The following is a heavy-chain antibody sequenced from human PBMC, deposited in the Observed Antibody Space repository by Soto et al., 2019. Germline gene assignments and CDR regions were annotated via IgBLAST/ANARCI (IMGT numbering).Heavy chain of an antibody. V-gene: IGHV4-39*01. CDR1: GGSISSSSYY. J-gene: IGHJ4*02. D-gene: IGHD6-13*01. CDR2: IYYSGST. CDR3: ARLYSSSWCPTFDY. Sequence: QLQLQESGPGLVKPSETLSLTCTVSGGSISSSSYYWGWIRQPPGKGLEWIGSIYYSGSTYYNPSLKSRVTISVDTSKNQCSLKLSSVTAADTAVYYCARLYSSSWCPTFDYWGQGPLVTVSS.